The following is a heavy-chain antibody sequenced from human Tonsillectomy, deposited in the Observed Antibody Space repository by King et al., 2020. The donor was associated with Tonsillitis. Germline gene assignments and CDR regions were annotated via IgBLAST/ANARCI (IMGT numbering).Heavy chain of an antibody. D-gene: IGHD2/OR15-2a*01. Sequence: VQLVQSGGGLVQPGGSLRLSCAASGFTFRSYAMSWFRQAPGKGLEWVSTISGSGGSTYYADSVKGRFTISRDNSKNTLYLRMNSLRAEDTAVYYCAKPREYPSYYFDYWGQGTLVTVSS. CDR2: ISGSGGST. CDR3: AKPREYPSYYFDY. CDR1: GFTFRSYA. V-gene: IGHV3-23*04. J-gene: IGHJ4*02.